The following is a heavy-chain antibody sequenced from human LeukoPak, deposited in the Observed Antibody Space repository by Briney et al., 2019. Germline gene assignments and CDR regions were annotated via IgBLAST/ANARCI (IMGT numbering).Heavy chain of an antibody. V-gene: IGHV3-23*01. CDR3: ARDRSGDYYFDY. CDR1: GFTFSNYA. CDR2: IRVNGDST. J-gene: IGHJ4*02. Sequence: GGSLRLSCAAFGFTFSNYAVNWVRQAPGKGLEWVSTIRVNGDSTFYADSVKGRFTIPRDNSKNTLYLQMNSLRVEDTAVYYCARDRSGDYYFDYWGQGTLVTVSS. D-gene: IGHD4-17*01.